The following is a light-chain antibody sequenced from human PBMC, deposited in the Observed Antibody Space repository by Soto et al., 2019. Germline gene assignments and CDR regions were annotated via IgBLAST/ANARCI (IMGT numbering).Light chain of an antibody. CDR3: HQYYGIPYP. V-gene: IGKV4-1*01. Sequence: DIVMTQSPDSLAVSLGERATINCKSSQSVLYSPTNKNYLAWFQQKPGQPPKLLIYWASTRESGVPDRFSGSVSGTDFTLTISSLQAEDVAIYYCHQYYGIPYPFGQGTKLEIK. CDR1: QSVLYSPTNKNY. J-gene: IGKJ2*01. CDR2: WAS.